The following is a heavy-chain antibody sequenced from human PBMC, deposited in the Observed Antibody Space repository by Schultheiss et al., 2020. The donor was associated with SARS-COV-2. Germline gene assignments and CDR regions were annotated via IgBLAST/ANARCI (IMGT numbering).Heavy chain of an antibody. CDR2: IWYDGSNK. Sequence: GGSLRLSCAVSGFTVSASYMSWVRQAPVKGLEWVAVIWYDGSNKYYADSVKGRFTISRDNSKNTLYLQMSSLRADDTAVYYCARLPTGFPNWFDPWGQGTLVTVSS. V-gene: IGHV3-33*08. CDR1: GFTVSASY. CDR3: ARLPTGFPNWFDP. D-gene: IGHD3-9*01. J-gene: IGHJ5*02.